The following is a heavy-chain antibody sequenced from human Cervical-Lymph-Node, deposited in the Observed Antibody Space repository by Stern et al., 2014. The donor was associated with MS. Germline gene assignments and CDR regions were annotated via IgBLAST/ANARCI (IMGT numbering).Heavy chain of an antibody. CDR1: GYPFSTYW. CDR3: ARQDYYGSGSYYHWFDP. Sequence: EVQLVESGAEVKKPGESLKISCKGSGYPFSTYWIAWGRQMPGKGLEWRGIIYPGNSDTRYSSSFEGQVTFSVAKSISPAYLQWSSLTASDTAIYYCARQDYYGSGSYYHWFDPWGQGTLVTVSS. D-gene: IGHD3-10*01. V-gene: IGHV5-51*01. J-gene: IGHJ5*02. CDR2: IYPGNSDT.